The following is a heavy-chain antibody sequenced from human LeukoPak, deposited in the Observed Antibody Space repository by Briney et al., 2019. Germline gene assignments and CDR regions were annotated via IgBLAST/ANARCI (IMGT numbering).Heavy chain of an antibody. CDR2: IYPGDSDT. CDR1: GYSFTDYW. J-gene: IGHJ4*02. Sequence: GESLKISCEGSGYSFTDYWIGWVRQMPGKGLEWMGIIYPGDSDTRYSPSFQGQVTISADKSISTAYLQWSSLKASDTAIYYCARLRYCSGGSCYSFDYWGQGTLVTVSS. CDR3: ARLRYCSGGSCYSFDY. D-gene: IGHD2-15*01. V-gene: IGHV5-51*01.